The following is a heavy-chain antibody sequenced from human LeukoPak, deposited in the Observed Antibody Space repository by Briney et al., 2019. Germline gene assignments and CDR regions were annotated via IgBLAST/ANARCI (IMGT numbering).Heavy chain of an antibody. V-gene: IGHV4-59*01. CDR2: IYYSGST. Sequence: SETLSLTCTVSGGSISSYYWSWIRQPPGKGLEWIGYIYYSGSTNYNPSLKSRVTISVDTSKNQFSLKLSSVTAADTAAYYCARDRQRAFDYWGQGTLVTVSS. J-gene: IGHJ4*02. CDR1: GGSISSYY. CDR3: ARDRQRAFDY.